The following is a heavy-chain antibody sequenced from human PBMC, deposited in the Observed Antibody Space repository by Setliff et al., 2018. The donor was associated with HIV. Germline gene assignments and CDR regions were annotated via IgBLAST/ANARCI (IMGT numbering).Heavy chain of an antibody. Sequence: PSETLSLTCTVSGGSISSGTYYWNWVRQPAGKGLEWIGRIYTSGRTNYNPSLKSRVTISLDTSKNQISLKLSSVTAADTAVYYCARENGRTNYYYYYGMDVWGQGTTVTVSS. J-gene: IGHJ6*02. V-gene: IGHV4-61*02. CDR3: ARENGRTNYYYYYGMDV. CDR1: GGSISSGTYY. CDR2: IYTSGRT.